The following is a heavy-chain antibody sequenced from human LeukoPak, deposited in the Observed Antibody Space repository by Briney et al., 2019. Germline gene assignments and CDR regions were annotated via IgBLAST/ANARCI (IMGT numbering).Heavy chain of an antibody. Sequence: PGGSLRLSCAASGFTFSSYAMSWVRQAPGKGLEWVSSISASGGSTYYADSVKGRLTISRDNSKNTLYLQMNSLRAEDTAVYYCAMGEGGSSWYPPFDYWGQGTLVTVSS. D-gene: IGHD6-13*01. V-gene: IGHV3-23*01. CDR3: AMGEGGSSWYPPFDY. CDR2: ISASGGST. CDR1: GFTFSSYA. J-gene: IGHJ4*02.